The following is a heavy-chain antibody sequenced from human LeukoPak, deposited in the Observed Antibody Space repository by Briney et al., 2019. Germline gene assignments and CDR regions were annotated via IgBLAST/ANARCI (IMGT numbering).Heavy chain of an antibody. CDR2: ISSSSSYI. CDR1: GFTFSSYS. V-gene: IGHV3-21*01. Sequence: PGGSLRLSCAASGFTFSSYSMNWVRQAPGKGLEWVSSISSSSSYIYYADSVKGRFTISRDNAKNSLYLQMNSLRAEDTAVYYCARGFNDFGDYGGPYWGQGTLVTVSS. J-gene: IGHJ4*02. CDR3: ARGFNDFGDYGGPY. D-gene: IGHD4-17*01.